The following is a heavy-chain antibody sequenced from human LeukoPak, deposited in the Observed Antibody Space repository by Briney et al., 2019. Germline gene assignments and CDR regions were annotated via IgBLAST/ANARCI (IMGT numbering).Heavy chain of an antibody. V-gene: IGHV3-48*03. CDR2: ISSSGSTI. Sequence: PGGSLRLSCAASGFTFSSYEMNWVRQAPGKGLEWVSYISSSGSTIYYADSVKGRFTISRDNAKNSLYLQMNSLRVEDTGVYYCASWGEGALDNWGQGTLVTASS. CDR3: ASWGEGALDN. D-gene: IGHD1-26*01. CDR1: GFTFSSYE. J-gene: IGHJ4*02.